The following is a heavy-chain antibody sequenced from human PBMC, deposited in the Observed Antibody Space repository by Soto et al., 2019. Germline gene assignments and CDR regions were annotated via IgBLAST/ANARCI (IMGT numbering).Heavy chain of an antibody. Sequence: EVQLVESGGGLVKPGGSLRLSCAGSGFSFSSYSMNWVRQAPGKGLEWVSAIRSSSSYIYYAVSVKGRFTISRDNAKNSLYLTMNILIAEDTAVYFCAKFTVSYTGYTSSAYFDYWGQGTLVTVSS. J-gene: IGHJ4*02. D-gene: IGHD6-13*01. CDR3: AKFTVSYTGYTSSAYFDY. CDR1: GFSFSSYS. CDR2: IRSSSSYI. V-gene: IGHV3-21*02.